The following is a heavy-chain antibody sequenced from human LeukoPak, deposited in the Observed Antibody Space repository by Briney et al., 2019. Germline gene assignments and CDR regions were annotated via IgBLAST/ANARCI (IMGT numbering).Heavy chain of an antibody. D-gene: IGHD2-15*01. Sequence: GGSLRLSCAASGFTFSSYGMHWVRQAPGKGLEWVAVISYDGNNKYYADPVKGRFTISRDNSKNMLYLQMSGLRPDDTAVYYCVRGGASTWSWGQGTLVTVSS. V-gene: IGHV3-30*03. J-gene: IGHJ5*02. CDR1: GFTFSSYG. CDR3: VRGGASTWS. CDR2: ISYDGNNK.